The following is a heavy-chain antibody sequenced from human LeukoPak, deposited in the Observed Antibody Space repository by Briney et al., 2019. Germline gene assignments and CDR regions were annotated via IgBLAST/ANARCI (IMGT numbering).Heavy chain of an antibody. CDR1: RFTFSSYA. V-gene: IGHV3-23*01. J-gene: IGHJ4*02. D-gene: IGHD3-9*01. CDR3: ANGPHYQILTGYYKVRSHLDY. Sequence: GGSLRLSCAASRFTFSSYAMSWVRQAPGKGLEWVSAISGSGGSTYYADSVKGRFIISRDNSKNTLYLRMNSLRAEDTAVYSCANGPHYQILTGYYKVRSHLDYWGQGTLVTVSS. CDR2: ISGSGGST.